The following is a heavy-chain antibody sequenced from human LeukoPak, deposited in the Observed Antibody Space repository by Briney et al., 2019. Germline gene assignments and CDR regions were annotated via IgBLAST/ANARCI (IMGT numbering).Heavy chain of an antibody. J-gene: IGHJ4*02. Sequence: SETLSLTCAVSGYSISSGDYWGWIRQSPGKGLEWIGNIFHSGSTYHNPSLKSRVTISVGTSKNEFSLKLSSVTAADTAVYCCARGIYYLIEYWGQGTLVTVSS. CDR1: GYSISSGDY. CDR3: ARGIYYLIEY. CDR2: IFHSGST. D-gene: IGHD3-10*01. V-gene: IGHV4-38-2*01.